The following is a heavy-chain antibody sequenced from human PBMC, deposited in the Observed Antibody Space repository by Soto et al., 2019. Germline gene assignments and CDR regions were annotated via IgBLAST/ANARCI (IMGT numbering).Heavy chain of an antibody. Sequence: SETLSLTCTVSGGSVSSGSYYWSWIRQPPGKGLEWIGYIYYSGSTNYNPSLKSRVTISVDTSKNQCSLKLRSVTAADTAVYYCARDRKQDIVATKSYYFDYWGQGTLVTVSS. J-gene: IGHJ4*02. V-gene: IGHV4-61*01. CDR2: IYYSGST. CDR3: ARDRKQDIVATKSYYFDY. CDR1: GGSVSSGSYY. D-gene: IGHD5-12*01.